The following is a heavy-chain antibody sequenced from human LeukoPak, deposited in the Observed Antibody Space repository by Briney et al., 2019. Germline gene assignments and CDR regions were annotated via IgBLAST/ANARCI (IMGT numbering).Heavy chain of an antibody. CDR2: MSGSGGHT. J-gene: IGHJ4*02. V-gene: IGHV3-23*01. CDR3: AKDPY. Sequence: GSLRLSCAASGFAFSNYAMTWVRQAPGKGLEWVSTMSGSGGHTYYSDSVKGRFTISRDNSKNTLYLQLNSLRAEDTAFYYCAKDPYWGQGTLVTVSS. CDR1: GFAFSNYA.